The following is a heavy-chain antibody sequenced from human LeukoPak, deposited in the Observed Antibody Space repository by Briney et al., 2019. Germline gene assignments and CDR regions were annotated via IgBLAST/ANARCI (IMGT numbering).Heavy chain of an antibody. CDR3: ARAAPNYDSSGHYPYYFDY. Sequence: GGSLRLFCAASGFTVSSNYMSWVRQAPGKGLEWVSVIYSGGSTYYADSVKGRFTISRHNSKNTPYLQLNSLRVEDTAVYYCARAAPNYDSSGHYPYYFDYWGQGTLVTVSS. J-gene: IGHJ4*02. CDR1: GFTVSSNY. CDR2: IYSGGST. V-gene: IGHV3-53*04. D-gene: IGHD3-22*01.